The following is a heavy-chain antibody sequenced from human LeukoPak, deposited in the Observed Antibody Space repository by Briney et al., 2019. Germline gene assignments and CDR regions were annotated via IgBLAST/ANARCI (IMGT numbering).Heavy chain of an antibody. CDR3: GRGSYYDY. CDR2: VSAYNDDT. D-gene: IGHD3-16*01. CDR1: GYTFSSYG. Sequence: ASVKVSCKASGYTFSSYGISWVRQAPGQGPEWMGWVSAYNDDTNYAQKFQGRITLTTDTSTSTAYMELRSLRSDDTAVYYCGRGSYYDYWGQGTLVTVSS. V-gene: IGHV1-18*01. J-gene: IGHJ4*02.